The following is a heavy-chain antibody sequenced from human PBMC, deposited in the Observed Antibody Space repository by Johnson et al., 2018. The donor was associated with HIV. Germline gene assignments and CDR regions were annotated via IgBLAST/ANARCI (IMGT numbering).Heavy chain of an antibody. CDR2: IGPAAAT. J-gene: IGHJ3*02. CDR3: ARAPRFGRVRGSAFDI. Sequence: VQLVESGGGLVQPGGSLRLSCAASGFTFSSYDMHWVRQATGKGLESVPPIGPAAATYYPGSVKGRFTLSRENAKNSLYLQMNSRRAGDTAVYYCARAPRFGRVRGSAFDIWGQGTMVTVSS. CDR1: GFTFSSYD. V-gene: IGHV3-13*01. D-gene: IGHD3-10*01.